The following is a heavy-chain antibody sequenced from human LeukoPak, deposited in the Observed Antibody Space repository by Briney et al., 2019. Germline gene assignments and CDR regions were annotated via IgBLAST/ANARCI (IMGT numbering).Heavy chain of an antibody. CDR2: INPNSGGT. V-gene: IGHV1-2*02. J-gene: IGHJ5*02. D-gene: IGHD1-14*01. CDR3: ARVGASEQPYNWFDP. Sequence: ASVKVSCKASGYTFTGYYMHWVRQVPGQGLEWMGWINPNSGGTNYAQKFQGRVTMTRDTSISTAYMELSRLRSDDTAVYYCARVGASEQPYNWFDPWGQGTLVTVSS. CDR1: GYTFTGYY.